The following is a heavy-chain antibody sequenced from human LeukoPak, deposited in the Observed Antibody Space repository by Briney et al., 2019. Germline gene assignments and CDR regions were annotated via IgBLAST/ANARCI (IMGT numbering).Heavy chain of an antibody. Sequence: PSETLSLTCTVSGGPISSSSYYWGWIRQPPGKGLEWIGSIYYSGSTYYNPSLKSRVTISVDTSKNQFSLKLSSVTAADTAVYYCARLLGQWLVLGFDYWGQGTLVTVSS. CDR1: GGPISSSSYY. CDR2: IYYSGST. CDR3: ARLLGQWLVLGFDY. D-gene: IGHD6-19*01. J-gene: IGHJ4*02. V-gene: IGHV4-39*01.